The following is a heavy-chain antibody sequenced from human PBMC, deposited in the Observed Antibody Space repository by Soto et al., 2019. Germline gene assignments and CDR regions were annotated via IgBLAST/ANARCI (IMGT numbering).Heavy chain of an antibody. J-gene: IGHJ5*02. V-gene: IGHV4-39*01. Sequence: PSETLSLTCTVSGDSIISSDFYWGWVRQPPGKGLEWIGSTFYLGSSYYNPSLKSRVTMSVDTSKNQFSLRLRSVTAADTALYFCARHSLALRKNNCFDPWGQGIMVTVSS. CDR1: GDSIISSDFY. CDR3: ARHSLALRKNNCFDP. D-gene: IGHD3-3*02. CDR2: TFYLGSS.